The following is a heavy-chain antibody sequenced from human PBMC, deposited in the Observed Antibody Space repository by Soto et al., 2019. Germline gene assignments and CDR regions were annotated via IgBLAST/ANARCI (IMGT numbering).Heavy chain of an antibody. Sequence: GGSLRLSCAASGFTFSSYAMHWVRQAPGKGLEWVAVISYDGSNKYYADSVKGRFTISRDNSKNTLYLQMNSLRAEDTAVYYCARDMDYWGQGTLVTVSS. J-gene: IGHJ4*02. CDR2: ISYDGSNK. CDR3: ARDMDY. V-gene: IGHV3-30-3*01. CDR1: GFTFSSYA.